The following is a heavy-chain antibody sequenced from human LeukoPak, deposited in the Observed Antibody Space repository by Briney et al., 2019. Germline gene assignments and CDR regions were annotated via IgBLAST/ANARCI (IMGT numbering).Heavy chain of an antibody. CDR3: ARVPAAAAGAGIDY. D-gene: IGHD6-13*01. CDR2: ITGDGSGT. V-gene: IGHV3-74*01. CDR1: GFTFTNYW. Sequence: GGSLRLPCAASGFTFTNYWMHWVRQAPGKGLVWLSRITGDGSGTDYAGSVRGRFTISRDNAKNTLFLQINSLRAEDTAVYYCARVPAAAAGAGIDYWGQGISVTVSS. J-gene: IGHJ4*02.